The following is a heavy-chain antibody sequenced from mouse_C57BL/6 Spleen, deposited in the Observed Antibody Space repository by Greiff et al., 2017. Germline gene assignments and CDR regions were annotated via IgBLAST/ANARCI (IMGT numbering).Heavy chain of an antibody. CDR1: GFTFSSYA. V-gene: IGHV5-9-1*02. CDR3: TRDEVNWDYFDY. Sequence: EVNLVESGEGLVKPGGSLKLSCAASGFTFSSYAMSWVRQTPEKRLEWVAYISSGGDYIYYADTVKGRFTISRDNARNTLYLQMSSLKSEDTAMYYCTRDEVNWDYFDYWGQGTTLTVSS. J-gene: IGHJ2*01. CDR2: ISSGGDYI. D-gene: IGHD4-1*01.